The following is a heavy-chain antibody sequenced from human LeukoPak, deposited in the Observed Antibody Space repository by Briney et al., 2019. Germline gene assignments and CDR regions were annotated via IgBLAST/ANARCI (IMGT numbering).Heavy chain of an antibody. D-gene: IGHD6-6*01. CDR1: GYSFTSYW. J-gene: IGHJ6*03. V-gene: IGHV5-51*01. CDR3: ARLVGTIAARPDWYYYYYMDV. CDR2: IYPGDSDT. Sequence: HGESLKISCKGSGYSFTSYWIGWVRQMPGKGLEWMGIIYPGDSDTRYSPSFQGQVTISADKSISTAYLQWSSLKASDTAMYYCARLVGTIAARPDWYYYYYMDVWGKGTTVTVSS.